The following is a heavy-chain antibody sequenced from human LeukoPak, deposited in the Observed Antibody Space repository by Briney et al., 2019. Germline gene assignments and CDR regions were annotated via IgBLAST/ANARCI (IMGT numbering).Heavy chain of an antibody. V-gene: IGHV1-18*01. CDR3: ARNGYCSSTSCPRDYYYYYYGMDV. CDR1: GDTFSSYV. CDR2: ISAYNGNT. D-gene: IGHD2-2*01. J-gene: IGHJ6*02. Sequence: ASVKVSCKASGDTFSSYVISWVRQAPGQGLEWMGWISAYNGNTNYAQKLQGRVTMTTDTSTSTAYMELRSLRSDDTAVYYCARNGYCSSTSCPRDYYYYYYGMDVWGQGTTVTVSS.